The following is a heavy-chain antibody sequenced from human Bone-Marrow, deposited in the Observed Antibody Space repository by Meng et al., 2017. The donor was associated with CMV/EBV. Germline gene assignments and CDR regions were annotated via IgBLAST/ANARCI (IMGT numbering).Heavy chain of an antibody. V-gene: IGHV3-49*04. CDR3: TRGLSYYDFWSGYYSYDAFDI. J-gene: IGHJ3*02. D-gene: IGHD3-3*01. CDR2: IRSKAYGGTT. Sequence: GESLKISCTASGFTFGDYAMSWVRQAPGKGLEWVGFIRSKAYGGTTEYAASVKGRFTISRDDSKSIAYLQMNSLKTEDTAVYYCTRGLSYYDFWSGYYSYDAFDIWARGTMVTVSS. CDR1: GFTFGDYA.